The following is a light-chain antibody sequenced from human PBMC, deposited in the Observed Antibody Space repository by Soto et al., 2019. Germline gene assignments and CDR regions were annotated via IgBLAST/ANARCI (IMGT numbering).Light chain of an antibody. J-gene: IGLJ2*01. CDR3: CSYECSSVV. V-gene: IGLV2-11*01. Sequence: QSALTQPRSVSGSPGQSVTISCTGTSSDVGGYNYVSWYQQHPGKAPKLMIYDVSKRPSGVPDRFSGSKSGNTASLTISGLHADDEADYYCCSYECSSVVFGGGTKVTVL. CDR1: SSDVGGYNY. CDR2: DVS.